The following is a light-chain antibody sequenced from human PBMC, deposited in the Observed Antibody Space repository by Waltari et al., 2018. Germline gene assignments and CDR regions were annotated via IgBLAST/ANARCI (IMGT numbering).Light chain of an antibody. Sequence: DVVLTQSPLSLPVTLGQPASISSRSSQGLVHSDGNTYWNWFHPRPGQSPRRLMYKVSHRDSGVPDTFSGSGSGTDFTLKISRVEAEDVGVYYCMQGSLWPPTFGAGTKVEIK. CDR1: QGLVHSDGNTY. V-gene: IGKV2-30*02. CDR3: MQGSLWPPT. J-gene: IGKJ4*01. CDR2: KVS.